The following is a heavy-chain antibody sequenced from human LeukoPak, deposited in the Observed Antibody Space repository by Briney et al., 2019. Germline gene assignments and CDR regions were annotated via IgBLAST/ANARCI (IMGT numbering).Heavy chain of an antibody. CDR3: ARDYAFDI. V-gene: IGHV3-30-3*01. J-gene: IGHJ3*02. Sequence: GGSLRLSCAASGFTFSTYAIHWVRQAPGKGLEWVAVISYDGSNKYYADSVKGRFTISRDNSKNTLYLQMNSLRAEDTAVYYCARDYAFDIWGQGTMVTVSS. CDR1: GFTFSTYA. CDR2: ISYDGSNK.